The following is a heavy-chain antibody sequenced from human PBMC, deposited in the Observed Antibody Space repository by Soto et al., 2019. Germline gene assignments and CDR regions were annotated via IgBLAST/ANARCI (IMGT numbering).Heavy chain of an antibody. CDR3: ARRGSGSYYDY. V-gene: IGHV3-23*01. Sequence: GGSLRLSCAASGFTFSSYSMRGVRQAPVKGLEWVSAISGSGDSTYYADSVKGRFTISRDNSKNTLYLQMNSLRAEDTAVYYCARRGSGSYYDYWGQGTLVTVSS. D-gene: IGHD1-26*01. CDR2: ISGSGDST. CDR1: GFTFSSYS. J-gene: IGHJ4*02.